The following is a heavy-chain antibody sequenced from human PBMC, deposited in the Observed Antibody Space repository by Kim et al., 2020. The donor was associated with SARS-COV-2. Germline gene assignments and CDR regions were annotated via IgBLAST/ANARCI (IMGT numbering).Heavy chain of an antibody. Sequence: PAPRSRVTISVDTSQNQFSLKLGSMTAADTAVYYCAGTARGANFDYWGRGALVTVSS. D-gene: IGHD1-26*01. J-gene: IGHJ4*02. CDR3: AGTARGANFDY. V-gene: IGHV4-4*08.